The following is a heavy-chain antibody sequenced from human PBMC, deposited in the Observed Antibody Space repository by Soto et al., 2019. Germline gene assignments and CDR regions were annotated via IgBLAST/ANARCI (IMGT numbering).Heavy chain of an antibody. CDR3: ARAKTSSGYYYAPWYFDY. CDR2: IYHSGST. CDR1: GGSISSGGYS. J-gene: IGHJ4*02. V-gene: IGHV4-30-2*01. D-gene: IGHD3-22*01. Sequence: PSETLSLTCAVSGGSISSGGYSWSWIRQPPGKGLEWIGYIYHSGSTYYNPSLKSRVTISVDRSKNQFSLKLSSVTAADTAVYYCARAKTSSGYYYAPWYFDYWGRGTLVTVSS.